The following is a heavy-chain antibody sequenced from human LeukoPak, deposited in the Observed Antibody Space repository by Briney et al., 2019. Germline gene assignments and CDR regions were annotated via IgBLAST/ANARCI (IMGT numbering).Heavy chain of an antibody. Sequence: ASVKVSCKASGYTFTSYGISWVRQAPGQGLEWMGWISAYNGNTNYAQKLQGRVTMTTDTSTSTAYMELRSLRSDDTAVYYCASHDCSGGSCYYDFDYWGQGTLVTVSS. CDR3: ASHDCSGGSCYYDFDY. J-gene: IGHJ4*02. CDR1: GYTFTSYG. D-gene: IGHD2-15*01. V-gene: IGHV1-18*01. CDR2: ISAYNGNT.